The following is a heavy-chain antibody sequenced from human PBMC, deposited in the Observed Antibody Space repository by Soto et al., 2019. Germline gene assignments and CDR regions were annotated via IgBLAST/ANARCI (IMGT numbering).Heavy chain of an antibody. D-gene: IGHD6-19*01. J-gene: IGHJ4*02. CDR2: IYWDDDK. Sequence: QITLKESGPTLVKPTQTLTLTCTFSGFSFTTTGGGVGWIRQPPGKALEWLALIYWDDDKRYSPSLKSRLTITRDTSKNQVVLTMTTMDPVDTATYYCAHRQAQGLEVAGTFDSWGQGILVTVSS. CDR1: GFSFTTTGGG. V-gene: IGHV2-5*02. CDR3: AHRQAQGLEVAGTFDS.